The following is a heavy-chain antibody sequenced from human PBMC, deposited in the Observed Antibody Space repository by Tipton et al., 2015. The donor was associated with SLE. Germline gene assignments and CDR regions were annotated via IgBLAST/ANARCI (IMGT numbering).Heavy chain of an antibody. CDR3: ARGFAGPGELSPKYFDY. CDR1: GYTFTSYY. J-gene: IGHJ4*02. Sequence: QSGAEVKKPGASVKVSCKASGYTFTSYYMHWVRQAPGQGLEWMGIINPSGGSTSYAQKFQGRVTMSRDTSTSTVYMELSSLRSEDTAVYYCARGFAGPGELSPKYFDYWGQGTLVTVSS. CDR2: INPSGGST. D-gene: IGHD3-16*02. V-gene: IGHV1-46*01.